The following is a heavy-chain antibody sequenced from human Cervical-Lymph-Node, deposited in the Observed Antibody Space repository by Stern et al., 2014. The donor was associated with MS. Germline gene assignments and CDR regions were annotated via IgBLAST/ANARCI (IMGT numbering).Heavy chain of an antibody. V-gene: IGHV1-69*06. J-gene: IGHJ3*01. D-gene: IGHD5/OR15-5a*01. Sequence: VQLVESGAEVKKPGSSVKVSCKASGGTFSSYAISWVRQAPGQGLEWKGGIIPIFVTANKAQKFQGRVTITADKSTSTAYMELSSLTSEDTAIYYCARAWHGGTVSTITAFDVWGQGTMVTVSS. CDR1: GGTFSSYA. CDR2: IIPIFVTA. CDR3: ARAWHGGTVSTITAFDV.